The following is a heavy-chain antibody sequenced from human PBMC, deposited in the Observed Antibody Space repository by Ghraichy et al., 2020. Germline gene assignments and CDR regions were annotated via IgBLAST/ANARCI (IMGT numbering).Heavy chain of an antibody. Sequence: ASVKVSCKASGYTFTGYYMHWVRQAPGQGLEWMGRINPNSGGTNYAQKFQGRVTMTRDTSISTAYMELSRLRSDDTAVYYCARDRDVLLWFREHQPSDWGQGTLVTVSS. CDR1: GYTFTGYY. V-gene: IGHV1-2*06. J-gene: IGHJ4*02. CDR3: ARDRDVLLWFREHQPSD. CDR2: INPNSGGT. D-gene: IGHD3-10*01.